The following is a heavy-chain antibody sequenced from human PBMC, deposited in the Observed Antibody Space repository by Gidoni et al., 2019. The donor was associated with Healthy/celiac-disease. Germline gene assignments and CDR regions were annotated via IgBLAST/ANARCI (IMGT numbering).Heavy chain of an antibody. CDR1: GGSVSRGSYY. CDR2: IYSSGST. CDR3: ARGPLTWDSSGYYSASFDY. J-gene: IGHJ4*02. D-gene: IGHD3-22*01. V-gene: IGHV4-61*01. Sequence: QVQLQESGPGLVTPSETLSLTCTVSGGSVSRGSYYWSWIRQPPGKGLEWIGYIYSSGSTNYNPSLKSRVTISVDTSKNQFSLKLSSVTAADTAVYYCARGPLTWDSSGYYSASFDYWGQGTLVTVSS.